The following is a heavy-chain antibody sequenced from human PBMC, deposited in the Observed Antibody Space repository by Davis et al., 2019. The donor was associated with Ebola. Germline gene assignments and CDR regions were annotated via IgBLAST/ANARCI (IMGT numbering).Heavy chain of an antibody. V-gene: IGHV4-59*08. CDR2: IYYSGST. D-gene: IGHD3-22*01. CDR3: ARGGVAYYYDSSGYRTEYYFDY. J-gene: IGHJ4*02. Sequence: SETLSLTCTVSGGSISSYYWSWIRQPPGKGLEWIGYIYYSGSTHYNPSLKSRVTISVDTSKNQFSLKLSSVTAADTAVYYCARGGVAYYYDSSGYRTEYYFDYWGQGTLVTVSS. CDR1: GGSISSYY.